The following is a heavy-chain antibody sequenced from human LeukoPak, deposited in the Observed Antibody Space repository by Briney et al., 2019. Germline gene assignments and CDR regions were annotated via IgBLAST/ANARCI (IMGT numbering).Heavy chain of an antibody. CDR1: GGSISSGGYS. Sequence: SETLSLTCAVSGGSISSGGYSWSWIRQPPGKGLEWIGYIYHSGSTYYNPSLKSRVTISVDTSKNQFSLKLSSVTAADTAVYYCARQRYYDFWSGYSVDYWGQGTLVTVSS. V-gene: IGHV4-30-2*03. J-gene: IGHJ4*02. CDR2: IYHSGST. D-gene: IGHD3-3*01. CDR3: ARQRYYDFWSGYSVDY.